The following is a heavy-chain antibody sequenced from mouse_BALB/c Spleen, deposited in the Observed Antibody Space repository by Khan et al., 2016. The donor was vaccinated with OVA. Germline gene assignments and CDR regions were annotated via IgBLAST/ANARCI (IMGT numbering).Heavy chain of an antibody. Sequence: QIQLVQSGPELKKPGETVKISCKATGYTFTNYGMNWVKQAPGKGLKWMGWINTNTGEPTYADDFKGRSAFSLETSASTAYLQIKNLKNEDTATSFCARSNSYWYCDVWGAGTTVTVSS. V-gene: IGHV9-3*02. CDR1: GYTFTNYG. J-gene: IGHJ1*01. D-gene: IGHD4-1*02. CDR2: INTNTGEP. CDR3: ARSNSYWYCDV.